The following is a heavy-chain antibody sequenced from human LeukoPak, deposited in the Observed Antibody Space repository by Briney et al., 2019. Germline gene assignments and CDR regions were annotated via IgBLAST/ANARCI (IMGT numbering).Heavy chain of an antibody. CDR1: GFTFSSYA. CDR2: ISGSGGST. D-gene: IGHD6-19*01. CDR3: AKDPIAVAGGGWFDP. V-gene: IGHV3-23*01. Sequence: GGSLRLSRAASGFTFSSYAMSWVRQAPGKGLEWVSAISGSGGSTYYADSVKGRFTISRDNSKNTLYLQMNSLRAEDTAVYYCAKDPIAVAGGGWFDPWGQGTLATVSS. J-gene: IGHJ5*02.